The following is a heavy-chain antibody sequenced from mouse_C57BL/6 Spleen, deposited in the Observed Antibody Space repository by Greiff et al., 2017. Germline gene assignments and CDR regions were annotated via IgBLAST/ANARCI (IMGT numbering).Heavy chain of an antibody. Sequence: QVQLQQPGAELVKPGASVKMSCKASGYTFTSYWITWVQQSPGQGLEWIGEIYTGSGSTNYNEKFKSKATLTVDTSSSTVYMQLSSLTSEDSAVYYCAREDCGSPWYFDVWGTGTTVTVSS. CDR1: GYTFTSYW. J-gene: IGHJ1*03. D-gene: IGHD1-1*01. CDR2: IYTGSGST. CDR3: AREDCGSPWYFDV. V-gene: IGHV1-55*01.